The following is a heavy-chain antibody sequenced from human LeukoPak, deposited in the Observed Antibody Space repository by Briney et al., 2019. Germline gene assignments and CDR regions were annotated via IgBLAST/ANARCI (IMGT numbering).Heavy chain of an antibody. V-gene: IGHV3-21*01. CDR1: GFTFDSYG. J-gene: IGHJ4*02. Sequence: PGGSLRLSCEASGFTFDSYGMNWVRQAPGKGLEWMSSISCSSSYIYYADSVWGRFTISRHNAKQSLYLQMNSLRAEDTAVYYCARAYCSSTRCSYYFDSWGQGNLVTVSS. CDR2: ISCSSSYI. D-gene: IGHD2-2*01. CDR3: ARAYCSSTRCSYYFDS.